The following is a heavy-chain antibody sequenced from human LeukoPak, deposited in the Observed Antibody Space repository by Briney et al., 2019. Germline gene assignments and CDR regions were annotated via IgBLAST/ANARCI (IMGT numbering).Heavy chain of an antibody. CDR3: AAYSSSPYSNFDY. J-gene: IGHJ4*02. V-gene: IGHV4-39*07. CDR1: GGSISSSSYY. D-gene: IGHD6-6*01. CDR2: IYYSGST. Sequence: SETLSLTCTVSGGSISSSSYYWGWIRQPPGKGLEWIGSIYYSGSTYYNPSLKSRVTISVDTSKNQFSLKLSSVTAAGTAVYYCAAYSSSPYSNFDYWGQGTLVTVSS.